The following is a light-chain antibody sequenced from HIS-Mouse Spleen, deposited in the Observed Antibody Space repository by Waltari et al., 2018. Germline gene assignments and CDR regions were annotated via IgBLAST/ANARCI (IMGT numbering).Light chain of an antibody. CDR1: CSDVGGSHY. CDR2: DVS. V-gene: IGLV2-11*01. J-gene: IGLJ1*01. Sequence: QSALTQPRSVSGSPGQSVTTSCPVTCSDVGGSHYVSWYQQPPGKAPKPMIYDVSKRPSGVPDRFSGSKSGNTASLTISGLQAEDEADYYCCSYAGSYTYVFGTGTKVTVL. CDR3: CSYAGSYTYV.